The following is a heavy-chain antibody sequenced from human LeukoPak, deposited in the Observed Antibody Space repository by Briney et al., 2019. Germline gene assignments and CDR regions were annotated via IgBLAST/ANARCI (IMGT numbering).Heavy chain of an antibody. CDR1: GFTFSSYA. CDR2: ISGSGGST. J-gene: IGHJ5*02. CDR3: ATGGGCSSTSCMNWFDP. V-gene: IGHV3-23*01. Sequence: VGSLRLSCAASGFTFSSYAMSWVRQAPGKGLEWVSAISGSGGSTYYADSVKGRFTISRDNSKNTLYLQMNSLRAEDTAVYYCATGGGCSSTSCMNWFDPWGQGTLVTVSS. D-gene: IGHD2-2*01.